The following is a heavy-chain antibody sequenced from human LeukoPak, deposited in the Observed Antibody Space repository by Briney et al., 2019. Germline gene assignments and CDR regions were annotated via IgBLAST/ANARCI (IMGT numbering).Heavy chain of an antibody. J-gene: IGHJ5*01. CDR2: IYYSGST. CDR1: GGSISSTRSY. CDR3: AGLVYSTSWFDS. Sequence: SETLSLTCTVSGGSISSTRSYWGWIRQPPGKGLEWIGSIYYSGSTYYNPSLKSPVTISVDTSKNQFSLKLTSVTAADTAVYYCAGLVYSTSWFDSWGQGTLVTVSS. V-gene: IGHV4-39*01. D-gene: IGHD6-13*01.